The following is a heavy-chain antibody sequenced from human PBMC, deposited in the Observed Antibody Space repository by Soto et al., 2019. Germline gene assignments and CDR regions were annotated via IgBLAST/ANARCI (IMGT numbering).Heavy chain of an antibody. CDR2: INSDGSST. D-gene: IGHD1-26*01. J-gene: IGHJ4*02. Sequence: HPGGSLRLSCAASGLTLRLYWMHWVRQVPGKGLVWVSRINSDGSSTSYADSVKGRFTIFRDNAKNTVSLQMNSLRVEDTAVYYWGRDMGRDGYIDYWGQGTPVTVSS. V-gene: IGHV3-74*01. CDR1: GLTLRLYW. CDR3: GRDMGRDGYIDY.